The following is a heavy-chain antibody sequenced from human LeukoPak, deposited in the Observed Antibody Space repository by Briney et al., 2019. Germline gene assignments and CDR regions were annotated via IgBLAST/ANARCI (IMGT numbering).Heavy chain of an antibody. D-gene: IGHD3-22*01. CDR1: GFTVSSNY. CDR3: ARAGRAGGRYYYDSSGYVDD. Sequence: GGSLRLSCAASGFTVSSNYMSWVRQAPGKGLEWVSVIYSGGSTYYADSVKGGFTISRDNSKNTLYLQMNSLRAEDTAVYYCARAGRAGGRYYYDSSGYVDDWGQGTLVTVSS. J-gene: IGHJ4*02. V-gene: IGHV3-66*01. CDR2: IYSGGST.